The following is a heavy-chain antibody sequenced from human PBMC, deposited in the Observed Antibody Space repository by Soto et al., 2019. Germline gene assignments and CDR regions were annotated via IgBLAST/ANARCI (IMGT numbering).Heavy chain of an antibody. CDR1: GYTFTSYA. Sequence: QVQLVQSGAEVKKPGASVKVSCKASGYTFTSYAMHWVRQAPGQRLEWMGWINAGNGNTKYSHKFQGRVTITRDTSASTAYMELSSLRSEVTAVYYCARDLGYCSSTSCYLDAFDIWGQGTMVTVSS. V-gene: IGHV1-3*01. J-gene: IGHJ3*02. CDR2: INAGNGNT. CDR3: ARDLGYCSSTSCYLDAFDI. D-gene: IGHD2-2*01.